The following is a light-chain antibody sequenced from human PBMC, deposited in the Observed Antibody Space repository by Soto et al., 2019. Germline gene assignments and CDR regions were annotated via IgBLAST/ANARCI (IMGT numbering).Light chain of an antibody. Sequence: DIVMTQSPLSLPVTPGEPATISCRSSQSLLHSNGYNYLDWYLQKPGQSPQLLIYLGSHRASGVPDRFSGSGSGTDFTLKISRVEAEDVGVYYCMQALQTPPWTFGQGTKLEIK. J-gene: IGKJ2*02. CDR2: LGS. CDR1: QSLLHSNGYNY. V-gene: IGKV2-28*01. CDR3: MQALQTPPWT.